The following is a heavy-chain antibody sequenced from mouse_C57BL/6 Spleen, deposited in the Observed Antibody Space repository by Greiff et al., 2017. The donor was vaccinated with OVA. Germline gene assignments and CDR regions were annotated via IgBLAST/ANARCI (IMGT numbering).Heavy chain of an antibody. D-gene: IGHD2-4*01. J-gene: IGHJ2*01. CDR3: ARRGNYDYDGLDY. Sequence: VQLKQSGPELVKPGASVKISCKASGYSFTGYYMNWVKQSPEKSLEWIGEINPSTGGTTYNQKFKAKATLTVDKSSSTAYMQLKSLTSEDSAVYYCARRGNYDYDGLDYWGQGTTLTVSS. CDR2: INPSTGGT. V-gene: IGHV1-42*01. CDR1: GYSFTGYY.